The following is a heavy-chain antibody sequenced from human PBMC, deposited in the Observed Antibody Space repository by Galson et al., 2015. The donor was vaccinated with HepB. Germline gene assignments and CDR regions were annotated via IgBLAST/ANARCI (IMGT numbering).Heavy chain of an antibody. CDR3: AKERGNYFDY. J-gene: IGHJ4*02. CDR1: GFAFSTYG. V-gene: IGHV3-30*18. CDR2: ISYDGSNK. Sequence: SLRLFCAASGFAFSTYGMHWVRQAPGKGLEWVAVISYDGSNKYYADSVRGRFTISRDNSKNTLYLQMNSLRAEDTAVYYCAKERGNYFDYWGQGTLVTVSS. D-gene: IGHD3-10*01.